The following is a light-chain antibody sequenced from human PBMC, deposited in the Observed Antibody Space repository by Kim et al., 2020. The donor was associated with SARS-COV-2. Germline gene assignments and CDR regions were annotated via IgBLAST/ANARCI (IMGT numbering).Light chain of an antibody. CDR1: QSISNY. Sequence: DIQMTQSPSSLSASVGDRVTITCRASQSISNYLNWYQQKPGKAPNLLISAASNLQSGVPSRFSGSGSGTEFTLTITDLQPEEFAIYYCQQSYSSPLTFGGGTKVDIK. J-gene: IGKJ4*01. CDR2: AAS. V-gene: IGKV1-39*01. CDR3: QQSYSSPLT.